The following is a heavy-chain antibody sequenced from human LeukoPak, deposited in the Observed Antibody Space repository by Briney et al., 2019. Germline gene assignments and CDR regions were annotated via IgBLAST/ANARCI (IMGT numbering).Heavy chain of an antibody. CDR2: INHSGST. V-gene: IGHV4-34*01. Sequence: PSETLSLTCAVYGWSLSGYYWSWIRQPPGKGLEWIREINHSGSTNYNPSLKSRVTISVDTSKNQFSLKLSSVTAADTAVYYCARSSIAVAGTENAFDIWGQGTMVTVSS. CDR3: ARSSIAVAGTENAFDI. J-gene: IGHJ3*02. D-gene: IGHD6-19*01. CDR1: GWSLSGYY.